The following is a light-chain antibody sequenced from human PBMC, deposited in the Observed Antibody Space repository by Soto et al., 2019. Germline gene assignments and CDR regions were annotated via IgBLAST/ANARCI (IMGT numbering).Light chain of an antibody. CDR2: HVS. V-gene: IGLV2-14*03. CDR1: SGDVGAYNF. CDR3: SSYAGSDTFV. J-gene: IGLJ1*01. Sequence: QSVLTQPASVSGSPGQSITISCTGTSGDVGAYNFVSWYQQHPGKAPKLIVYHVSDRPSGFSSRFSGSKSGNSASLTISGRHAEDEADYYCSSYAGSDTFVFGTGTKLTVL.